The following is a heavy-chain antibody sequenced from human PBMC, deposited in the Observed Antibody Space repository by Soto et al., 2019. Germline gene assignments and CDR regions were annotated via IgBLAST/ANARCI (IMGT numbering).Heavy chain of an antibody. CDR3: ARVVPLERPYYFDY. CDR2: IYYSGST. J-gene: IGHJ4*02. Sequence: QVQLQESGPGLVRPSETLSLTCTVSGGSINTHYWSWIRQPPGKELEWIGYIYYSGSTKDSPSFQSRLTMSIDTSKKQFSLNLRSVTAADTAIYYCARVVPLERPYYFDYSGQGIVVTVS. V-gene: IGHV4-59*11. CDR1: GGSINTHY. D-gene: IGHD1-1*01.